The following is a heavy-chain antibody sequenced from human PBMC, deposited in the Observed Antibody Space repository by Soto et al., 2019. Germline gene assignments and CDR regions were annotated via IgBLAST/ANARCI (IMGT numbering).Heavy chain of an antibody. V-gene: IGHV3-23*01. D-gene: IGHD2-2*02. J-gene: IGHJ5*02. CDR1: GFTFSSYA. Sequence: GGSLRLSCAASGFTFSSYAMSWVRQAPGKGLEWVSAISGSGGSTYYADSVKGRFTISRDNSKNTLYLQMNSLRAEDTAVYYCAKFVMGIVVVPAAIGWFDPWGQGTLVTVSS. CDR3: AKFVMGIVVVPAAIGWFDP. CDR2: ISGSGGST.